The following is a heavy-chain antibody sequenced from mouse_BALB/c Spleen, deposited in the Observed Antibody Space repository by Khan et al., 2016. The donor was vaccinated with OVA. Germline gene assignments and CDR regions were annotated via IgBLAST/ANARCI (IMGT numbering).Heavy chain of an antibody. CDR1: GYTFTSYW. J-gene: IGHJ2*01. Sequence: QVQLQQPGAELVKAGASVKMSCKASGYTFTSYWMHWVKQRPGQGLEWFAETNPTNGRTYYNEKFKSKATLTVDKSSSTAYMLLSGPTFEDSAVYYCARIKNIVATYFDYWGQGTTVTVSS. D-gene: IGHD1-1*01. V-gene: IGHV1S81*02. CDR3: ARIKNIVATYFDY. CDR2: TNPTNGRT.